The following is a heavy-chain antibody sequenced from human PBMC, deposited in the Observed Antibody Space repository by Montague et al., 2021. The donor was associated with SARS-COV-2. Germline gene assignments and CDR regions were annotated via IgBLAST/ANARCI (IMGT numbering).Heavy chain of an antibody. V-gene: IGHV4-31*03. Sequence: TLSLTCTVSGGSISSGGYYWSWIRQHPGKGLEWIGYIYYSGSTYYNPSLKSRVTISVDTSKNQFSLKLSSVTAADTAVYYCARAPTIFGVVITNFDYWGQGTLVTVPS. J-gene: IGHJ4*02. CDR3: ARAPTIFGVVITNFDY. D-gene: IGHD3-3*01. CDR2: IYYSGST. CDR1: GGSISSGGYY.